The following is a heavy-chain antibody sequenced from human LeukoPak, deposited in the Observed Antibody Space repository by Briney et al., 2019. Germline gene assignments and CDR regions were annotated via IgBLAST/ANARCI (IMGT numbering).Heavy chain of an antibody. CDR2: MTPNSGNT. Sequence: GASVKVSCKASGYTFAIYDIHWVRQASGQGLEWMGWMTPNSGNTGYAQKFQGRVTTTRNTSISTAYMKLSSLRSDDTAVYYCARANFLRFDPWGQGTLVTVSS. CDR3: ARANFLRFDP. CDR1: GYTFAIYD. V-gene: IGHV1-8*03. J-gene: IGHJ5*02.